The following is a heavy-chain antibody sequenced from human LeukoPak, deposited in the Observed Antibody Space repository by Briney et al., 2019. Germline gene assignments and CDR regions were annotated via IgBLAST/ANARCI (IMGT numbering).Heavy chain of an antibody. J-gene: IGHJ6*03. Sequence: PGESLRLSRAASGFTFSGSGMHWVRQAPGKGLEWVSYISSSSSTIYYADSVKGRFTISRDNAKNSLYLQMNSLRAEDTAVYYCARGWAGTRYYYMDVWGKGTTVTVSS. CDR1: GFTFSGSG. D-gene: IGHD6-19*01. CDR2: ISSSSSTI. CDR3: ARGWAGTRYYYMDV. V-gene: IGHV3-48*01.